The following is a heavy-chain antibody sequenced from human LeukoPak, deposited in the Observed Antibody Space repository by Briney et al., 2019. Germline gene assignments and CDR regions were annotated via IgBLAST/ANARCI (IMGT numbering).Heavy chain of an antibody. D-gene: IGHD6-19*01. J-gene: IGHJ4*02. CDR3: AKSYRGIAVAGRGFRYYFDY. CDR1: GFTFSSYA. V-gene: IGHV3-23*01. Sequence: GGSLRLSCAASGFTFSSYAMSWVRQAPGKGLEWVSAISGSGGSTYYADSVKGRLTISRDNSKNTLYLQMNSLRAEDTAVYYCAKSYRGIAVAGRGFRYYFDYWGQGTLVTVSS. CDR2: ISGSGGST.